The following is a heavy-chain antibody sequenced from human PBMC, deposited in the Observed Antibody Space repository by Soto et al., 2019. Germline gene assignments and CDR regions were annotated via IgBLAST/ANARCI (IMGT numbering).Heavy chain of an antibody. V-gene: IGHV4-30-4*01. J-gene: IGHJ5*02. CDR2: IYYSGNT. D-gene: IGHD3-10*01. CDR1: GSITSGDYY. CDR3: ARGRLITMVRGVMSGNWFDP. Sequence: SETLSLTCTLSGSITSGDYYWNWIRQPPGKGLEWIGFIYYSGNTYYNPSLKSRVTISVDKSKNQFSLKLSSVTAADTAVYYCARGRLITMVRGVMSGNWFDPWGQGTLVTVSS.